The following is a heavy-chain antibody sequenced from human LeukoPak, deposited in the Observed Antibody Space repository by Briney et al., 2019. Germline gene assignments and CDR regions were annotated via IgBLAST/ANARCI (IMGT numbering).Heavy chain of an antibody. J-gene: IGHJ5*02. V-gene: IGHV3-74*01. D-gene: IGHD6-13*01. CDR1: GFTFSSYW. CDR2: IKTDGSRT. Sequence: GGSLRLSCAASGFTFSSYWMHWVRQAPGKGLVWVSRIKTDGSRTSYADSVKGRFTISRDKAKNTLYMQMNSLRVEDTAVYSCANGPSSSWPGLNHWGQGALVTVSS. CDR3: ANGPSSSWPGLNH.